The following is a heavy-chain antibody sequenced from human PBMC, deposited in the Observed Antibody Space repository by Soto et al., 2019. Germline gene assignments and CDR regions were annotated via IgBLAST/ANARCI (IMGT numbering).Heavy chain of an antibody. V-gene: IGHV1-46*01. CDR3: AREELSGRGYYYYYGMDV. D-gene: IGHD3-3*01. J-gene: IGHJ6*02. CDR2: INPSGGST. CDR1: GYTFTSYY. Sequence: EASVKVSCKASGYTFTSYYMHWVRQAPGQGLEWMGIINPSGGSTSYAQKFQGRVTMTRDTSTSTVYMELSSLRSEDTAVYYCAREELSGRGYYYYYGMDVWGQGTTVTVSS.